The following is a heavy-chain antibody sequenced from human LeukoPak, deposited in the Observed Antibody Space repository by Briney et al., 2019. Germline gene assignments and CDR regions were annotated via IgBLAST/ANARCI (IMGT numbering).Heavy chain of an antibody. V-gene: IGHV4-34*01. D-gene: IGHD3-10*01. J-gene: IGHJ4*02. CDR3: ARVESSGSGSYIEY. CDR2: INHSGST. CDR1: GGSFSGYY. Sequence: SETLSLTCAVYGGSFSGYYWSWIRQPPGKGLEWIGEINHSGSTNYNPPLKSRVTISVDTSKNQFSLKLSSVTAADTAVYYCARVESSGSGSYIEYWGQGTLVTVSS.